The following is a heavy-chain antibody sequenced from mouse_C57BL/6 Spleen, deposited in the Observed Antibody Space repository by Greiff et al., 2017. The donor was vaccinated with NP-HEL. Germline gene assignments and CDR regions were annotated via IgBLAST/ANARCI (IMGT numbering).Heavy chain of an antibody. V-gene: IGHV1-61*01. CDR2: IYPSDSET. CDR1: GYTFTSYW. D-gene: IGHD1-1*01. J-gene: IGHJ1*03. Sequence: QVQLQQPGAELVKPGASVKLSCKASGYTFTSYWMDWVKPRPGHGLDWIGNIYPSDSETHYNQKFKDKATLTVDKSSSTAYMQLSSLTSEDSAVYYCARSDYYGRSHLYFGVGGTGTTVTASS. CDR3: ARSDYYGRSHLYFGV.